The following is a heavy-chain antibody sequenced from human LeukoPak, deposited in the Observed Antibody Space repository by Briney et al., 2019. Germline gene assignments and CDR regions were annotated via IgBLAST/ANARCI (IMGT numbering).Heavy chain of an antibody. Sequence: PSETLSLTCAVSGGSISSSNWWSWVRQPPGKGLEWIGEIYHSGSTNYNPSLKSRVTISVDKSKNQFSLKLTSVTAADTAVYYCARGSYWFGDVDAFDIWGQGTMVTVSS. CDR2: IYHSGST. V-gene: IGHV4-4*02. D-gene: IGHD3-10*01. J-gene: IGHJ3*02. CDR1: GGSISSSNW. CDR3: ARGSYWFGDVDAFDI.